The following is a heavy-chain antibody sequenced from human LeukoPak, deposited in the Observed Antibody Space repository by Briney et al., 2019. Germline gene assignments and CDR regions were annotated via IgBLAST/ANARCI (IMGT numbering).Heavy chain of an antibody. CDR2: ISGSGGDA. CDR1: GFTFTNYA. V-gene: IGHV3-23*01. D-gene: IGHD1-26*01. J-gene: IGHJ2*01. CDR3: AKRELTYWYFDL. Sequence: GGSLRLSCAAPGFTFTNYAMSWVRQAPGKGLEWVSGISGSGGDAYNADSVKGRFTISRDNSKNTLYLQMNSLRAEDTAVYYCAKRELTYWYFDLWGRGTLVTVSS.